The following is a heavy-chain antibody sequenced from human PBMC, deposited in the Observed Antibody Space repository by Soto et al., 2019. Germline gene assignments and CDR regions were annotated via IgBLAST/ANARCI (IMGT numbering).Heavy chain of an antibody. CDR3: PRSPGGCLHSFDY. D-gene: IGHD6-19*01. V-gene: IGHV1-3*05. Sequence: QVQLVQSGAEEKKPGASLKVSCKASGYTFTSYAMHWVRQAPGQRLEWMGWINAGNGNTKYSPKFQGTVTITRDTSASTAYMELSSLIFEDTAVYYCPRSPGGCLHSFDYCGQGTLVTVSS. CDR2: INAGNGNT. J-gene: IGHJ4*02. CDR1: GYTFTSYA.